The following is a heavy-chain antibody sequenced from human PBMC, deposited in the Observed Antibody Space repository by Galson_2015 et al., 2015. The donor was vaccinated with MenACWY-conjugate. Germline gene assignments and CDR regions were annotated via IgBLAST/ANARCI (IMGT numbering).Heavy chain of an antibody. V-gene: IGHV3-23*01. CDR2: ISGSGGST. CDR1: GFTFSSYA. CDR3: AKDRVGGSVSYHDPYFDY. Sequence: SLRLSCAASGFTFSSYAMSWVRQAPGKGLEWVSAISGSGGSTYHADSVKGRFTISRDNSKNTLYLQMNSLRAEDTAVYYCAKDRVGGSVSYHDPYFDYWGQGTLVTVSS. J-gene: IGHJ4*02. D-gene: IGHD3-10*01.